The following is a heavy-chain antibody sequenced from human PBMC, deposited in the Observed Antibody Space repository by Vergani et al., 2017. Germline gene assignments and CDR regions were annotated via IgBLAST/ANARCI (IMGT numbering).Heavy chain of an antibody. Sequence: EVQLVESGGVVVQPGGSLRLSCAASGFTFDDYAMHWVRQAPGKGLEWVALISWDGGSTYYADSVKGRFTISRDNSKNSLYLQMNSLRAEDTALYHCAKDSYDSSGYPDYWGQGTLVTVSS. CDR2: ISWDGGST. D-gene: IGHD3-22*01. V-gene: IGHV3-43D*04. CDR1: GFTFDDYA. CDR3: AKDSYDSSGYPDY. J-gene: IGHJ4*02.